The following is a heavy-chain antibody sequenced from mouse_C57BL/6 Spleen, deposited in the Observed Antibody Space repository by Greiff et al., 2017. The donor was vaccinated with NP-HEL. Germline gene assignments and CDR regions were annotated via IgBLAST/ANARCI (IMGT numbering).Heavy chain of an antibody. CDR1: GYTFTSYW. CDR3: ARYYYGSSIWYFDV. J-gene: IGHJ1*03. CDR2: IHPNSGST. Sequence: VQLQQPGAELVKPGASVKLSCKASGYTFTSYWMHWVKQRPGQGLEWIGMIHPNSGSTNYNEKFKSKATLTVDKSSSTAYMQLSSLTSEDSAVYYCARYYYGSSIWYFDVWGTGTTVTVSS. D-gene: IGHD1-1*01. V-gene: IGHV1-64*01.